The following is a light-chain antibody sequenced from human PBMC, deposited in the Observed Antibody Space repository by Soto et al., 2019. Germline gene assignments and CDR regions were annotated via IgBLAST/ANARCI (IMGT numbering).Light chain of an antibody. J-gene: IGKJ2*01. CDR3: QRHGTSPPYT. CDR1: QSVSSNY. CDR2: GAS. V-gene: IGKV3-20*01. Sequence: ETVLTQSPGTLFLSPGERVTLSCRASQSVSSNYLAWYQQKPGQAPRLLIHGASIRAAGIPDRFSGSGFGTDFTLTINRLEPEDFAVYYCQRHGTSPPYTFGQGTKLE.